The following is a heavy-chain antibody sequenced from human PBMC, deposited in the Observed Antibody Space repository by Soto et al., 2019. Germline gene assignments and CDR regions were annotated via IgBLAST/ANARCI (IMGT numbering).Heavy chain of an antibody. Sequence: GASVKVSCKASGYTFTSYYMHWVRQAPGQGLEWMGIINPSGGSTSYAQKFQGRVTMTRDTSTSTVYMELSSLRSEDTAVYYCARDPTLPFYDFWSGYYYGMDVWGQGTTVTVS. CDR2: INPSGGST. CDR3: ARDPTLPFYDFWSGYYYGMDV. J-gene: IGHJ6*02. D-gene: IGHD3-3*01. CDR1: GYTFTSYY. V-gene: IGHV1-46*01.